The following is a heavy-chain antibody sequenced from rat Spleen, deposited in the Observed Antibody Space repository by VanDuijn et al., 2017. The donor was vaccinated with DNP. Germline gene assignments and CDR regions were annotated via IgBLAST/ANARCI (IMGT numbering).Heavy chain of an antibody. CDR3: ATGDGYPYWYFDF. CDR2: ISPSGGST. CDR1: GFTFSNYD. J-gene: IGHJ1*01. V-gene: IGHV5S23*01. D-gene: IGHD1-4*01. Sequence: EVQLVESGGGLVRPGRSLKLSCAASGFTFSNYDMAWVRQAPTKGLEWVASISPSGGSTDYRDSVKGRFSVSRENAKSSLYLQMDSLRSEDTATYFCATGDGYPYWYFDFWGPGTMVTVSS.